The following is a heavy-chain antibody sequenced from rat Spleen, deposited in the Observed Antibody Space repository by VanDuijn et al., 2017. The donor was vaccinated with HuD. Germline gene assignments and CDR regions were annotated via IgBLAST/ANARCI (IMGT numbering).Heavy chain of an antibody. D-gene: IGHD1-2*01. Sequence: QVQLKESGPGLVQPSETLSLSCTVPGFSLTSYSVRWVRQPSGKGPAWMGRMWYDGDTAYNSALKSRLIIRRDTSKNQVFLKMNSLQTEDTATYYCAREYYSSPDYWGQGVMVTVSS. CDR1: GFSLTSYS. J-gene: IGHJ2*01. V-gene: IGHV2-34*01. CDR3: AREYYSSPDY. CDR2: MWYDGDT.